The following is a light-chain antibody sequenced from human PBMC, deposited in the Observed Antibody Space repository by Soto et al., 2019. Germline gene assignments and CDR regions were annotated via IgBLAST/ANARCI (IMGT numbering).Light chain of an antibody. CDR1: SGHTNYA. CDR2: LNSDGSH. V-gene: IGLV4-69*01. J-gene: IGLJ2*01. CDR3: QTWGTGISL. Sequence: QLVLTQSPSASASLGASVKLTCTLSSGHTNYAIAWHQQQPEKGPRYLMKLNSDGSHTKGDGIPDRFSGSSSGAERYLTISSLQSEDEADYYCQTWGTGISLFGGGTKLTVL.